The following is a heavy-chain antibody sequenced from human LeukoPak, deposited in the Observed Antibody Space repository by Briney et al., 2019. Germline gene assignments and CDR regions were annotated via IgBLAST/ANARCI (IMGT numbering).Heavy chain of an antibody. J-gene: IGHJ3*02. D-gene: IGHD5-18*01. Sequence: GGSLRLSCAASGFTFSSYGMHWVRQAPGKGLEWVAVISYDGSNKYYADSVKGRFTISRDNSKNTLYLRMNSLRAEDTAVYYCAKVRLGYFDIWGQGTMVTVSS. CDR2: ISYDGSNK. V-gene: IGHV3-30*18. CDR3: AKVRLGYFDI. CDR1: GFTFSSYG.